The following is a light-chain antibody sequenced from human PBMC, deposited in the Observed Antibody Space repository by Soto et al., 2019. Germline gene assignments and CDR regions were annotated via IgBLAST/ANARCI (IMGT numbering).Light chain of an antibody. CDR2: GAS. J-gene: IGKJ4*01. Sequence: IQLPQSPSSLSASVGARVAITGRASQDISRYLAWYQQKPGRAPKLLIHGASILQSWVPPRFSGSGSETDFTLTINSLQPEDFATYYCQQLSGYPLTVGGGTKVDIK. CDR3: QQLSGYPLT. CDR1: QDISRY. V-gene: IGKV1-9*01.